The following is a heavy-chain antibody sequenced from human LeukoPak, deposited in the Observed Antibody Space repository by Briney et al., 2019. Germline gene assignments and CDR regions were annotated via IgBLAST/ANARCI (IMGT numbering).Heavy chain of an antibody. CDR1: GGSISSYY. D-gene: IGHD2-2*01. J-gene: IGHJ4*02. Sequence: SETLSLTCTVSGGSISSYYWSWIRQPPGKGLEWIGYIYYSGSTNYNPSLKSRVTISVDTSKNQFSLNMGSVTAADTAVYYCARNRGYCSSTSCSPLDYWGQGTLVAVSS. V-gene: IGHV4-59*01. CDR3: ARNRGYCSSTSCSPLDY. CDR2: IYYSGST.